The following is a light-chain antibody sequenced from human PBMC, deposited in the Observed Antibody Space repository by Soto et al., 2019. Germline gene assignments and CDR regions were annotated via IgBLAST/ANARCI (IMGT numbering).Light chain of an antibody. J-gene: IGKJ4*01. CDR3: QQRYNWPLVT. Sequence: EIVWTQTPGTRAASGGEGDTLACRTSQSVSSYLAWYQQKPGKAPRLLIYDASNRATGIPARFSGSGSGTDFTLTISRLEPEDFAVYSCQQRYNWPLVTFGGGTQVDIK. CDR2: DAS. CDR1: QSVSSY. V-gene: IGKV3-11*01.